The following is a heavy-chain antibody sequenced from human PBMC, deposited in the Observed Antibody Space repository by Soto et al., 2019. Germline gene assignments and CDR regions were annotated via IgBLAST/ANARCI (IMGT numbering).Heavy chain of an antibody. V-gene: IGHV4-59*08. D-gene: IGHD6-13*01. CDR2: IYYSGST. CDR3: ARHLWVGTSWYLGAFDI. J-gene: IGHJ3*02. Sequence: QVQLQESGPGLVKPSETLSLTCTVSGDSIGNYYWRWIRQPPGKGLEWIGYIYYSGSTNYNPSLKSRVTISVDTSKNQFSLKLNSVTAADTAVYYCARHLWVGTSWYLGAFDIWGQGTMVTVSS. CDR1: GDSIGNYY.